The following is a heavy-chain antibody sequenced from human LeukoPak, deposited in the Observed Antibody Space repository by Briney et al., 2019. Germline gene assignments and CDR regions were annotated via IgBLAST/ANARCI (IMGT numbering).Heavy chain of an antibody. CDR1: GFTFTSYA. CDR2: ISGGGGGT. D-gene: IGHD2-2*01. J-gene: IGHJ4*02. CDR3: AKDRKYCGSASCPYYFDD. Sequence: GGSLRLSCAASGFTFTSYAMSWVRQAPGKGLEWVSAISGGGGGTYYADSVKGRFTISRDNSKNTLYLQMNSLRAEDTAVYYCAKDRKYCGSASCPYYFDDWDQGTLVTVSS. V-gene: IGHV3-23*01.